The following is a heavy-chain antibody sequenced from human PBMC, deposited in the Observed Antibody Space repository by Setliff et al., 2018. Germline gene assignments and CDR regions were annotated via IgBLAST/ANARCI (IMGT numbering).Heavy chain of an antibody. V-gene: IGHV2-5*02. Sequence: LVNPTQTLTLTCSFSGFSLTTPSVGVGWVRQPPGKALEWLALISWDDDDRYSPSLKNRVTLTKDTSKNQVVLTMSNVDPVDTATYYCAHIMGRVWDYWGPGTLVTVSS. CDR2: ISWDDDD. CDR1: GFSLTTPSVG. CDR3: AHIMGRVWDY. J-gene: IGHJ4*02. D-gene: IGHD3-10*01.